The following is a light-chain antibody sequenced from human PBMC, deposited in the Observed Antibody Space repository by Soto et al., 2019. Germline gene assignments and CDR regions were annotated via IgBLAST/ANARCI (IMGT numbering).Light chain of an antibody. V-gene: IGKV1-39*01. J-gene: IGKJ2*01. CDR1: QSINSY. CDR3: QQSYSTPYT. CDR2: AAS. Sequence: DIQMTQSPSSLSASVGDRVTITCRASQSINSYLSWYHQKPGKAPELLIYAASSLQSEVPSRFSGSGSGTDFTLTISSLQPEDFATYYCQQSYSTPYTVGQGTKLEIK.